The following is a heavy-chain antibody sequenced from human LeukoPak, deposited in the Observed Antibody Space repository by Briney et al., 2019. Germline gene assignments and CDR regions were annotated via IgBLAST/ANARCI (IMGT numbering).Heavy chain of an antibody. CDR2: IYYSGGT. CDR1: GGSISSYY. CDR3: ARVGWSSSWYVDY. D-gene: IGHD6-13*01. Sequence: SETLSLTCTVSGGSISSYYWSWIRQPPGKGLEWIGYIYYSGGTNYNPSLKSRVTISVDTSKNQFSLKLSSVTAADTAVYYCARVGWSSSWYVDYWGQGTLVTVSS. J-gene: IGHJ4*02. V-gene: IGHV4-59*01.